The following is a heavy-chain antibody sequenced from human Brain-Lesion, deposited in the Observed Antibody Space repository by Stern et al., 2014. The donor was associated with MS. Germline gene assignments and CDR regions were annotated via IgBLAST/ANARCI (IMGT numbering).Heavy chain of an antibody. V-gene: IGHV4-61*02. CDR2: IFTSGSP. CDR3: ARGRVVPGFQYYATDV. CDR1: GGSISSGGYY. D-gene: IGHD2-2*01. Sequence: QVQLVESGPGLVKPSQTLSLSCTVSGGSISSGGYYWSWIRQPAGKGLEWIGRIFTSGSPSYTPSLKSRVTISIDTSKNQFSLRRNSMTAADTAVYYCARGRVVPGFQYYATDVWGQGTTVIVSS. J-gene: IGHJ6*02.